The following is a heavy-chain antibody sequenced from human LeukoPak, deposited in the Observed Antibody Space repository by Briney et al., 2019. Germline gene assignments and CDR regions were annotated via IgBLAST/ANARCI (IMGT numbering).Heavy chain of an antibody. Sequence: PGGSLRLSCAAFGFSFSSYAMGWVRQAPGKGLEWVSGISGSGGSTYYADSVKGRFTISRDNSKNTLFLQLNSLRAEDTAVYYCAKAAIDTVFDYWGQGTLVTVSS. CDR3: AKAAIDTVFDY. CDR2: ISGSGGST. J-gene: IGHJ4*02. D-gene: IGHD2-2*02. V-gene: IGHV3-23*01. CDR1: GFSFSSYA.